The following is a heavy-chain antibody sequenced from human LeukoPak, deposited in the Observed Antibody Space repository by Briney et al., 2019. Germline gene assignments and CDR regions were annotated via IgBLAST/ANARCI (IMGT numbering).Heavy chain of an antibody. J-gene: IGHJ5*02. CDR1: GYTFTGYY. CDR3: ARGQGGYCSSTSCYRWFDP. V-gene: IGHV1-2*02. Sequence: EASVKVSCKASGYTFTGYYMHWVRQAPGQGLEWMGWINPNSGGTNYAQKFQGRVTMTRDTSISTAYMELSRLRSDDTAVYYCARGQGGYCSSTSCYRWFDPWGQGTLVTVSS. D-gene: IGHD2-2*01. CDR2: INPNSGGT.